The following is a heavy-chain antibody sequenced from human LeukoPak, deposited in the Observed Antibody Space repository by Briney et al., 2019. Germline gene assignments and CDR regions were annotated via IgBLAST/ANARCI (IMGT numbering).Heavy chain of an antibody. CDR2: IIPIFGTA. J-gene: IGHJ5*02. CDR3: ARELRYFDRQSDP. CDR1: GYTFTDDY. D-gene: IGHD3-9*01. Sequence: GASVKVSCKASGYTFTDDYIHWVRQAPGQGLEWMGGIIPIFGTANYAQKFQGRVTITADKSTSTAYMELSSLRSEDTAVYYCARELRYFDRQSDPWGQGTLVTVSS. V-gene: IGHV1-69*06.